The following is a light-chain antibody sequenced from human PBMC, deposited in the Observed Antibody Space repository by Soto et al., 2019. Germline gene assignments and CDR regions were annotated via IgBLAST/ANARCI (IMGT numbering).Light chain of an antibody. CDR1: SSVVGDYNF. Sequence: QSVLTQPASVSGSPGQSITISCTGTSSVVGDYNFVSWHQQHPGKAPKLIIYDVSNRPSGVSNRFSGSKSGNTASLTISGLQAEDEADYYCTSYTTSSTYVFGTGTKVIFL. CDR2: DVS. V-gene: IGLV2-14*01. CDR3: TSYTTSSTYV. J-gene: IGLJ1*01.